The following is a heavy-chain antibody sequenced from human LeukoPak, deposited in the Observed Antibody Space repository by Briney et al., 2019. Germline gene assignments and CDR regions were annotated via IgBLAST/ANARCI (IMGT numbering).Heavy chain of an antibody. V-gene: IGHV1-2*02. CDR2: INPNSGGT. Sequence: ASVKVSCKASGYTFTGYYMHWVRQAPGQGLEWMGWINPNSGGTNYAQKFQGRVTMTRDTSISTAYMELSRLRSDDTAVYYCAGALVAAGPKFSWFDRWGQGTLVTVSS. D-gene: IGHD6-6*01. J-gene: IGHJ5*02. CDR1: GYTFTGYY. CDR3: AGALVAAGPKFSWFDR.